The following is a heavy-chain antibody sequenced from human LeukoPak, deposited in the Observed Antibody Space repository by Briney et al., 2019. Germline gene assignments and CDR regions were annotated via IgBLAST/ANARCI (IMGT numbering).Heavy chain of an antibody. V-gene: IGHV1-69*01. CDR3: ARDVVAATGMGGYYYYGMDV. CDR1: GGTFSSYA. CDR2: IIPIFGTA. D-gene: IGHD2-15*01. Sequence: SVTVSCKASGGTFSSYAISWVRQAPGQGLEWMGGIIPIFGTANYAQKFQGRVTITADESTSTAYMELSSLRSEDTAVYYCARDVVAATGMGGYYYYGMDVWGKGTTVTVSS. J-gene: IGHJ6*04.